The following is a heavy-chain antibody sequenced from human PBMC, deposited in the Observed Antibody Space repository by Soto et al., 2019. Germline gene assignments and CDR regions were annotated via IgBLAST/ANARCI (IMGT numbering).Heavy chain of an antibody. CDR3: ARHPPTYYYDSSGVAGAFDI. D-gene: IGHD3-22*01. V-gene: IGHV5-51*01. Sequence: PVESLKISCNGSGYSFASYWIGWVRQMPGKGLEWMGIIYPGDSDTRYSPSFQGQVTISADKSISTAYLQWSSLKASDTAMYYCARHPPTYYYDSSGVAGAFDIWGQGTMVTVSS. CDR1: GYSFASYW. J-gene: IGHJ3*02. CDR2: IYPGDSDT.